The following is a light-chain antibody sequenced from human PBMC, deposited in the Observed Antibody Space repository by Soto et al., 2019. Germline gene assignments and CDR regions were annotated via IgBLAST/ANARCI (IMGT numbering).Light chain of an antibody. J-gene: IGLJ1*01. CDR1: SSDVGSYNL. CDR2: EGS. V-gene: IGLV2-23*03. Sequence: QSALTQPASVSGSPGQSITISCTGTSSDVGSYNLVSWYRQHPGKAPKLMIYEGSKRPSGVSNRFSGSKSGNTASLTISGLQAEDEADYYCCSYAGYSTVVFGAGTKLTVL. CDR3: CSYAGYSTVV.